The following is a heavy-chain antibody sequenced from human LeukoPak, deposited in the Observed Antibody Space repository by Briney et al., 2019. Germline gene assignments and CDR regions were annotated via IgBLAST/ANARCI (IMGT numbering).Heavy chain of an antibody. CDR3: ARDGTSKGGYHYYMDV. V-gene: IGHV3-48*03. CDR2: ISSSGSTI. J-gene: IGHJ6*03. D-gene: IGHD1-26*01. CDR1: GFTFSSYE. Sequence: PGGSLRLSCAASGFTFSSYEMNWVRQAPGKGLEWVSYISSSGSTIYYADSVKGRLTISRDNAKNSLYLQMNSLRAEDTALYYCARDGTSKGGYHYYMDVWGKGTAVTVSS.